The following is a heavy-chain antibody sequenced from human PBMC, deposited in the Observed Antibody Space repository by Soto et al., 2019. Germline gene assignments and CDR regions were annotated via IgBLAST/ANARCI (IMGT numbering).Heavy chain of an antibody. CDR2: INTLSSAI. CDR1: GFTFSDYY. Sequence: GGSLRLSCAGSGFTFSDYYMTWIRQAPGKGLEWVSYINTLSSAIYYADSVKGRFTISRDNAKNSLYLQMNSLRAEDTAVYYCARRLQWQLRPLDSWGRGTLVTVSS. J-gene: IGHJ4*02. D-gene: IGHD6-19*01. CDR3: ARRLQWQLRPLDS. V-gene: IGHV3-11*01.